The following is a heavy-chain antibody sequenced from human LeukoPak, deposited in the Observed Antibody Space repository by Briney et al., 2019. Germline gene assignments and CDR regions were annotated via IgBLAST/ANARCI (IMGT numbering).Heavy chain of an antibody. CDR2: IKSNSDGGTT. CDR3: LWWDY. V-gene: IGHV3-15*01. J-gene: IGHJ4*02. Sequence: PGGSLRLSCVASGFTFSTAWMSWLRQAPGKGLEWVGRIKSNSDGGTTDYAASVKGRFTISRDDSKNTVYLQMNSLKTEDTAVYYCLWWDYWGQGTLVTVSS. D-gene: IGHD2-21*01. CDR1: GFTFSTAW.